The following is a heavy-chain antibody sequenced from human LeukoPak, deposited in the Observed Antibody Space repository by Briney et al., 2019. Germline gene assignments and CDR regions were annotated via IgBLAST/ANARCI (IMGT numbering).Heavy chain of an antibody. Sequence: PGGSLRLSCAASGFTFSNYAMSWVRQAPGKGLEWVSTISSSGVYINYAASVKSRFTISRDNSKNTLYLQINSLRAEDTAVYYCAKLQQLATIYYFDYWGQGSLVTVSS. CDR3: AKLQQLATIYYFDY. CDR1: GFTFSNYA. CDR2: ISSSGVYI. J-gene: IGHJ4*02. V-gene: IGHV3-23*01. D-gene: IGHD6-13*01.